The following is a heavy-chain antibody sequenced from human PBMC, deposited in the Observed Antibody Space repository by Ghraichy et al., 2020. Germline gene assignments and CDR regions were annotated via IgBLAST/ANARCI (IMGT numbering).Heavy chain of an antibody. J-gene: IGHJ4*02. CDR1: GFTFSSYW. V-gene: IGHV3-7*01. CDR2: IKPDGSQK. D-gene: IGHD6-13*01. Sequence: GESLNISCAASGFTFSSYWMSWVRQAPGRGLEWVANIKPDGSQKYYGDSVKGRITISRENAKKSLFLQMNSLRAEDTAVYYCARDRSSSWDPYLDYWGQGTPVTVST. CDR3: ARDRSSSWDPYLDY.